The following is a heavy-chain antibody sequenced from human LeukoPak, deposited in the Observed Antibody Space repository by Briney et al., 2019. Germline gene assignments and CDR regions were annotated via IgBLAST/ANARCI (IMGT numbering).Heavy chain of an antibody. CDR3: ARRSRVGATCEFDY. J-gene: IGHJ4*02. D-gene: IGHD1-26*01. V-gene: IGHV4-34*01. CDR1: GGSFSGYY. Sequence: SETLSLTCAVYGGSFSGYYWSWIRQPPGKGLEWIGEINHSGSTNYNPSLKSRVTISVDTSKNQFSLKLSSVTAADTAVYYCARRSRVGATCEFDYWGQGTLVTVST. CDR2: INHSGST.